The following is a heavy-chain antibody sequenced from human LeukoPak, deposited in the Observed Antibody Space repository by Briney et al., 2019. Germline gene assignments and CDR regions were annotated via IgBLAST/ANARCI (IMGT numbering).Heavy chain of an antibody. CDR1: GASIANSNYY. Sequence: SETLSLTCTVSGASIANSNYYWGWIRQPPGKGLEWIGSIYYSGSTYYNPSLKSRVTISVDTSKNQFSLKLSSVTAADTAVYYCAGTPIAAAGTKWYFDLWGRGTLVTVSS. J-gene: IGHJ2*01. CDR3: AGTPIAAAGTKWYFDL. CDR2: IYYSGST. V-gene: IGHV4-39*01. D-gene: IGHD6-13*01.